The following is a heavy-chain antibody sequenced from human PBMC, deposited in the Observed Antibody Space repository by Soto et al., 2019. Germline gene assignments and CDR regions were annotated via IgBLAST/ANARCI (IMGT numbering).Heavy chain of an antibody. CDR3: AHLVVAGLTYYFDY. V-gene: IGHV2-5*02. CDR2: IYWDDDK. J-gene: IGHJ4*02. Sequence: QITLKESGPTLVKPTQTLTLTCTFSGFSLSTSAVGVGWIRQPPGKALEWLAFIYWDDDKRYSPSLKSSLTITKGPSKNLVVLAMTNMDPVDTATYYCAHLVVAGLTYYFDYWGQGTLVTVSS. CDR1: GFSLSTSAVG. D-gene: IGHD2-15*01.